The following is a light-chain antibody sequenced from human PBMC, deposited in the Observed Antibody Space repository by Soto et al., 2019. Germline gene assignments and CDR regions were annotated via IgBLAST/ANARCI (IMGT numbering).Light chain of an antibody. CDR3: HQLFIYPPT. J-gene: IGKJ3*01. V-gene: IGKV1-13*02. CDR2: DAS. CDR1: QGISSA. Sequence: AIQLTQSPSSLSASVGDRVTITCRASQGISSALAWYQQKPGKAPKLLIYDASSLESGVPSRFGGSGSGTDFTLTVSSLQPEDFAAYYCHQLFIYPPTFGPGTKVDIK.